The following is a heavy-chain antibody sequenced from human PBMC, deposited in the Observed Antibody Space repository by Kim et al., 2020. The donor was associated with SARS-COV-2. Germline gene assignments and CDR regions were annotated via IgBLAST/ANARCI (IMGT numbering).Heavy chain of an antibody. V-gene: IGHV3-23*01. CDR3: AKDSPSGGWPAFDS. Sequence: YADSVKGRFTVSRDITRDNLYLQMNSLRAEATALYFCAKDSPSGGWPAFDSWGQGTLVTVSS. J-gene: IGHJ4*02. D-gene: IGHD6-19*01.